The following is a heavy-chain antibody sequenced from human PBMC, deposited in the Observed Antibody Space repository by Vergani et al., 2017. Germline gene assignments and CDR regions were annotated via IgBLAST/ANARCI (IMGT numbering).Heavy chain of an antibody. J-gene: IGHJ6*02. CDR3: ARGIAAAGNYYYYYGMDV. D-gene: IGHD6-13*01. Sequence: QLQLQESGPGLVKPSETLSLTCTVSGGSISSADYYWSWIRQHPGKVLEWIGYIYYSGSSYYNPSLESRVTISLDTSKNQFSLKLSSVTAADTAVYYCARGIAAAGNYYYYYGMDVWGQGTTVTVSS. CDR2: IYYSGSS. CDR1: GGSISSADYY. V-gene: IGHV4-31*03.